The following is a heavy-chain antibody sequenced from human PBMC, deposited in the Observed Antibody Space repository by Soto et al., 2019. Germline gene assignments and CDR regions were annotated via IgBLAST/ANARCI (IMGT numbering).Heavy chain of an antibody. CDR1: GYSFASYW. D-gene: IGHD4-17*01. CDR2: IYPGDSDS. V-gene: IGHV5-51*03. Sequence: EVQLVQSGAEVKKPGESLKISCKGSGYSFASYWIGWVRQTPAKGLEWMGIIYPGDSDSGNSPSVQGQVTISADKSISTAYLQWSSLKASDTAMYYCARLAAVTSYHDPFDIWGQGTMVTVSP. CDR3: ARLAAVTSYHDPFDI. J-gene: IGHJ3*02.